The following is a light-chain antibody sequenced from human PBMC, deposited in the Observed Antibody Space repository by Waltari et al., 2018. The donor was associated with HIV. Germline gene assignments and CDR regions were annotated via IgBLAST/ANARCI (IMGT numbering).Light chain of an antibody. V-gene: IGLV1-40*01. Sequence: QSDLTQPPSVSGAPGQRVTISCSGVSAGYDVHWYQQLPGTAPKLLIYGNSNRPSGLPDRFSGSKSGPLASLAITGLQAEDEADYYCQSYDSSLSSSVFGGGNRLTVL. J-gene: IGLJ2*01. CDR3: QSYDSSLSSSV. CDR1: SAGYD. CDR2: GNS.